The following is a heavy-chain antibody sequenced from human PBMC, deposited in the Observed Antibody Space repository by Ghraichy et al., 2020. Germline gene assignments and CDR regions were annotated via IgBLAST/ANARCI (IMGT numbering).Heavy chain of an antibody. V-gene: IGHV2-26*01. CDR2: IFSNDEK. Sequence: SGPTLVKPTETLTLTCTVSGFSLSNARMGVSWIRQPPGKALEWLAHIFSNDEKSYSTSLKSRLTISKDTSKSQVVLTMTNMDPVDTATYYCARRSGYCTNGQCYYYYGMDVWGQGTTVTVSS. CDR3: ARRSGYCTNGQCYYYYGMDV. D-gene: IGHD2-8*01. J-gene: IGHJ6*02. CDR1: GFSLSNARMG.